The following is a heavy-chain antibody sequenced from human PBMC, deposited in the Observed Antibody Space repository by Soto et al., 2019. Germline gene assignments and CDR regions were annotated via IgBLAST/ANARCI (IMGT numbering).Heavy chain of an antibody. D-gene: IGHD6-6*01. Sequence: RWSLRLSCRASGLAFGNYALTGVRQVTGWGLEWVAGVSTHCRSTYYADSVRGRFTISRDNSKKTLFLQMNSLSAEATAVYYSARRASGSSRSFDIWGQGTMVTVSS. J-gene: IGHJ3*02. V-gene: IGHV3-23*01. CDR1: GLAFGNYA. CDR3: ARRASGSSRSFDI. CDR2: VSTHCRST.